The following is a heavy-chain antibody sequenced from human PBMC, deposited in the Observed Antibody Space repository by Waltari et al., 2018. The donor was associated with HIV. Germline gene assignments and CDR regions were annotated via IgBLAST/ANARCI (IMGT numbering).Heavy chain of an antibody. Sequence: QLVESGGGVVHPGGSLTLSCAASGFTFSASAIHWVRQAPGKGLEWVGRIRNRVNNYAATYSASASGRFIISRDDSKYKAFLQMTSLTADDTALYYCTSLEDLRLGDSSLFGSWGQGTLVSVSS. D-gene: IGHD3-16*02. V-gene: IGHV3-73*01. CDR1: GFTFSASA. CDR3: TSLEDLRLGDSSLFGS. J-gene: IGHJ5*02. CDR2: IRNRVNNYAA.